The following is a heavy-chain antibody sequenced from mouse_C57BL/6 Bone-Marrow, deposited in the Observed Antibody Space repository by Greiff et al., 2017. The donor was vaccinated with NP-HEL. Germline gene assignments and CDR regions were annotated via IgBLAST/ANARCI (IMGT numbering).Heavy chain of an antibody. D-gene: IGHD2-3*01. V-gene: IGHV14-3*01. CDR1: GFNIKNTY. CDR3: ARWGIYDGYPYYFDY. J-gene: IGHJ2*01. CDR2: IDPANGNT. Sequence: EVQLQESVAELVRPGASVKLSCTASGFNIKNTYMHWVKQRPEQGLEWIGRIDPANGNTKYAPKFQGKATITADTSSNTAYLQLSSLTSEDTAIYYCARWGIYDGYPYYFDYWGQGTTLTVSS.